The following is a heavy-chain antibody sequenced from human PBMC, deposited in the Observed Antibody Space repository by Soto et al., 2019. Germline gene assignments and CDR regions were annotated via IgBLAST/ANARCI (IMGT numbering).Heavy chain of an antibody. CDR2: ISYDGSNK. D-gene: IGHD3-22*01. CDR1: GFTFSSYA. V-gene: IGHV3-30-3*01. J-gene: IGHJ4*02. CDR3: ARDLAEYDSSGYPHGFDY. Sequence: GGSLRLSCAASGFTFSSYAMHWVRQAPGKGLGWVAVISYDGSNKYYADSVKGRFTISRDNSKNTLYLQMNSLRAEDTAVYYCARDLAEYDSSGYPHGFDYWGQGTLVTVSS.